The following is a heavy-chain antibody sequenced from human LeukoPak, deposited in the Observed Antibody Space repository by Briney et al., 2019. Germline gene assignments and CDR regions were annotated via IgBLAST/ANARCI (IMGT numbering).Heavy chain of an antibody. CDR3: ARDVYCSSTSCSAYMDV. J-gene: IGHJ6*03. D-gene: IGHD2-2*01. CDR2: IIPIFGTA. Sequence: ASVKVSCKASGGTFSSYAISWVRQAPGQGLEWMGGIIPIFGTANYAQKFQGRVTITADESTSTAYMELSSLRSEDTAVYYWARDVYCSSTSCSAYMDVWGKGTTVTISS. CDR1: GGTFSSYA. V-gene: IGHV1-69*13.